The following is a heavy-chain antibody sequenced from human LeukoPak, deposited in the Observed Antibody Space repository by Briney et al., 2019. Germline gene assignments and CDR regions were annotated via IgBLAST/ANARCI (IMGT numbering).Heavy chain of an antibody. CDR1: GFTFSDYY. D-gene: IGHD3-16*01. CDR3: ARDFPRAALGGY. J-gene: IGHJ4*02. V-gene: IGHV3-11*04. Sequence: KTGGSLRLSCAASGFTFSDYYMSWIRQAPGKGLEWVSYISLSGSDIHYADSVKGRFTISRDNAKNSLYLQMNSLRAEDTAVYYCARDFPRAALGGYWGQGTLVTVSS. CDR2: ISLSGSDI.